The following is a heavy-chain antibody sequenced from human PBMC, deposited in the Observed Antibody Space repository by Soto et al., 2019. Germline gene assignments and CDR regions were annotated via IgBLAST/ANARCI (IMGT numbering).Heavy chain of an antibody. CDR1: GFSLSSYD. CDR2: FGSGGDR. D-gene: IGHD1-1*01. Sequence: EVRLVESGGGLLQPGTSVRLSCAAPGFSLSSYDLHWVRQVPDKRLEWVAFFGSGGDRHYSASVKGRFTISRDSAKKSFYLQMNSLKVGDTAVYYCGRAQSRNWNARGYGIDVWGQGTTVIVSS. J-gene: IGHJ6*02. V-gene: IGHV3-13*04. CDR3: GRAQSRNWNARGYGIDV.